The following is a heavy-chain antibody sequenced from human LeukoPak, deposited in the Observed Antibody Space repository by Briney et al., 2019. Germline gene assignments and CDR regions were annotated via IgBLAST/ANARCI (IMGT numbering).Heavy chain of an antibody. D-gene: IGHD1-20*01. Sequence: GASVKVSCKASGYTFTSYYMHWVRQAPGQGLEWMGIINPSGGSTSYAQKFQGRVTMTRDMSTSTVYMELSSLRSEDTAVYYCARDLSVVSGRITGTTYWGQGTLVTVSS. V-gene: IGHV1-46*01. CDR3: ARDLSVVSGRITGTTY. J-gene: IGHJ4*02. CDR2: INPSGGST. CDR1: GYTFTSYY.